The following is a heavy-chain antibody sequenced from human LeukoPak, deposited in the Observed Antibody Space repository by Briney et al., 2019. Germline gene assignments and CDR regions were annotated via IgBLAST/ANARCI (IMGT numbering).Heavy chain of an antibody. CDR3: ATQPLLGYCSGGSCAHDAFDI. V-gene: IGHV1-8*02. CDR2: MNPNSGNT. J-gene: IGHJ3*02. CDR1: GYTFTSYG. D-gene: IGHD2-15*01. Sequence: ASVKVSCKASGYTFTSYGISWVRQATGQGLEWMGWMNPNSGNTGYAQKFQGRVTMTRNTSISTAYMELSSLRSEDTAVYYCATQPLLGYCSGGSCAHDAFDIWGQGTMVTVSS.